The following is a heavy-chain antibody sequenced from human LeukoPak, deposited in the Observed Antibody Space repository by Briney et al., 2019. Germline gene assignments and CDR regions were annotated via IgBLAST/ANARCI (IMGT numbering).Heavy chain of an antibody. Sequence: GGSLRLSCVASGFTFSNYAMHWVRQAPGEGPEWVAFISYDGSNKLYAASVTGRFTISRDSSKNTLYLPMDNLKAEDTAIYYCAKVWTDIAVIHCGQGTLVTVSS. V-gene: IGHV3-30*04. CDR1: GFTFSNYA. CDR3: AKVWTDIAVIH. CDR2: ISYDGSNK. J-gene: IGHJ4*02. D-gene: IGHD2-15*01.